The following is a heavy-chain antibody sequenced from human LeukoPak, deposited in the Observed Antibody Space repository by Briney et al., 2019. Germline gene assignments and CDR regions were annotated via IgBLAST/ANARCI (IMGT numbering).Heavy chain of an antibody. J-gene: IGHJ6*03. CDR1: GFTFSDYY. CDR2: ISSSGSTI. CDR3: ARDDHPTYYYYYYYMDV. D-gene: IGHD2/OR15-2a*01. Sequence: GGSLRLSCAASGFTFSDYYMSWIRQAPGKGLEWVSYISSSGSTIYYADSVKGRFTISRDNAKNSLYLQMNSLRAEDTAVYYCARDDHPTYYYYYYYMDVWGKGTTVTVSS. V-gene: IGHV3-11*01.